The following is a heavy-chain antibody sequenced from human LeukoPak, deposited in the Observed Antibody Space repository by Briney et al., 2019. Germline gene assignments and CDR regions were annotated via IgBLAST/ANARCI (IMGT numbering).Heavy chain of an antibody. CDR1: GFTFSNHG. J-gene: IGHJ4*02. Sequence: GGSLRLSCAASGFTFSNHGMHWVRQAPGKGLEWVALIWFDGSNRYYADSVKGRFTISRDDSENTLYLQMNTLRAEDTAVYYCARDLGVTNYYFDFWGQGTLVTVSS. CDR2: IWFDGSNR. V-gene: IGHV3-33*08. CDR3: ARDLGVTNYYFDF. D-gene: IGHD1-26*01.